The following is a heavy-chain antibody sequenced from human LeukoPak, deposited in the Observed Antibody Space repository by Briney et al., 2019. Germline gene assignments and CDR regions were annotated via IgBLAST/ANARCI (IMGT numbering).Heavy chain of an antibody. CDR3: AREAMIVVALDY. CDR1: GYTFTSYY. J-gene: IGHJ4*02. D-gene: IGHD3-22*01. Sequence: ASVKVSCKASGYTFTSYYMHWVRQAPRQGLEWMGIINPSGGSTSYAQKFQGRVTMTRDTSTSTVYMELSSLRSEDTAVYYCAREAMIVVALDYWGQGTLVTVSS. V-gene: IGHV1-46*01. CDR2: INPSGGST.